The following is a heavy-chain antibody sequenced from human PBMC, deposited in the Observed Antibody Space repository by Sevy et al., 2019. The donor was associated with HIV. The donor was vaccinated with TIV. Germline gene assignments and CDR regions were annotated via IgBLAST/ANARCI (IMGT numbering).Heavy chain of an antibody. D-gene: IGHD3-22*01. Sequence: ASVKVSCKVSGYTLTKLSMHWVRQTPGKGLEWMTTFDPADGDPEDGKTIYAQKFLGRVTMTEDTSTDTAYMELSSLRSEDTAVYYCATTKDYYDSSGYPFDSWGQGTLVTVSS. V-gene: IGHV1-24*01. CDR2: FDPADGDPEDGKT. J-gene: IGHJ4*02. CDR1: GYTLTKLS. CDR3: ATTKDYYDSSGYPFDS.